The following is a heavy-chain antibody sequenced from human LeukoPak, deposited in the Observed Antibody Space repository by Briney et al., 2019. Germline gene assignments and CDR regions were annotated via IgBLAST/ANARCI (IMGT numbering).Heavy chain of an antibody. Sequence: GGSLRLSCAASGFTFNSYSMSWVRQAPGKGPEWVAVISGSGGKTYNADSVEGRFTISRDNSKNTLYLQMNSLRAEDTAVYYCAKDWDYGANRYVDYWGQGTLVIVSS. CDR2: ISGSGGKT. D-gene: IGHD4-17*01. J-gene: IGHJ4*02. CDR1: GFTFNSYS. V-gene: IGHV3-23*01. CDR3: AKDWDYGANRYVDY.